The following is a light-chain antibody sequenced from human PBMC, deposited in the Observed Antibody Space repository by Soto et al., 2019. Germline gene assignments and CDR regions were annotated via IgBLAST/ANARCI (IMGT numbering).Light chain of an antibody. J-gene: IGKJ3*01. V-gene: IGKV3-11*01. CDR1: QSVSSY. CDR3: QQRSNWPQFT. Sequence: EIVLTQSPATLSLSPGERATLSCRASQSVSSYLAWYQQKPGQAPRLLIYDASNRATGIPARFSGSGSATDFTLSISSLEPEEFAVYYYQQRSNWPQFTFGPGTKVDIK. CDR2: DAS.